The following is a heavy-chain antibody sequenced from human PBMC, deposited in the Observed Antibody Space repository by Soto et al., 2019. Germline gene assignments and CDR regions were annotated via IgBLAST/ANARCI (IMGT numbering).Heavy chain of an antibody. D-gene: IGHD4-17*01. CDR3: AKDPRGNYGGNSVGY. CDR2: ISYDGSNK. CDR1: GFTFSSYG. V-gene: IGHV3-30*18. J-gene: IGHJ4*02. Sequence: GGSLRLSCAASGFTFSSYGMHWVRQAPGKGLEWVAVISYDGSNKYYADSVKGRFTISRDNSKNTLYLQMNSLRAEDTAVYYCAKDPRGNYGGNSVGYWGQGTLVTVSS.